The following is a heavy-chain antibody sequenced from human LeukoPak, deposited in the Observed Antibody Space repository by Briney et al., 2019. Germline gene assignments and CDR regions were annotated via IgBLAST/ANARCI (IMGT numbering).Heavy chain of an antibody. CDR2: IYYSGST. V-gene: IGHV4-31*03. J-gene: IGHJ5*02. D-gene: IGHD3-10*01. CDR1: GGSIISGGYY. Sequence: SETLSLTCTVSGGSIISGGYYWSWIRQHPGKGLEWIGYIYYSGSTYYNPSLKSRVTISVDTSKNQFSLKLSSVTAADTAVYYCANYGSGSYRFDPWGQGTLVTVSS. CDR3: ANYGSGSYRFDP.